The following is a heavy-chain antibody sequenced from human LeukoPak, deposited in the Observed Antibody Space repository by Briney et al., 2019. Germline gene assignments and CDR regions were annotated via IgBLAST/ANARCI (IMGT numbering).Heavy chain of an antibody. CDR1: GGSISSGGYY. CDR2: IYHSGST. CDR3: ARDVVLRYDPSAFDI. Sequence: SQTLSLTCTVSGGSISSGGYYWSWIRQPPGKGLEWIGYIYHSGSTYYNPSLKGRVTISVDRSKNQFSLKLSSVTAADTAVYYCARDVVLRYDPSAFDIWGQGTMVTVSS. V-gene: IGHV4-30-2*01. J-gene: IGHJ3*02. D-gene: IGHD3-9*01.